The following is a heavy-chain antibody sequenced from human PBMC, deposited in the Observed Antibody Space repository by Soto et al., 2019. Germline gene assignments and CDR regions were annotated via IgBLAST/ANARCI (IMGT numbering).Heavy chain of an antibody. CDR1: GFTFDDYG. V-gene: IGHV3-20*04. J-gene: IGHJ5*02. CDR3: ARGCSGGSCYSGYNWFDP. CDR2: INWNGGST. D-gene: IGHD2-15*01. Sequence: EVQLVESGGGVVRPGGSLRLSCAASGFTFDDYGMSWVRQAPGKGLEWVSGINWNGGSTGYADSVKGRFTISRDNAKNSXXLQMNSLRAEDTALYYCARGCSGGSCYSGYNWFDPWGQGTLVTVSS.